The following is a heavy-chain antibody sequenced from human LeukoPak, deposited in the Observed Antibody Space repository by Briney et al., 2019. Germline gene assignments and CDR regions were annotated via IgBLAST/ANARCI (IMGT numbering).Heavy chain of an antibody. CDR1: GFTFSNYW. CDR3: AKDRTRQAY. CDR2: IKEDGSDK. D-gene: IGHD3-3*01. J-gene: IGHJ4*02. Sequence: GGSLRLSCAASGFTFSNYWMSWVRQTPGKGLEWVANIKEDGSDKYYVDSLKGRFTISRGNAKNSLYLQMNSLRAEDTAVYYCAKDRTRQAYWGQGTLVTVSS. V-gene: IGHV3-7*03.